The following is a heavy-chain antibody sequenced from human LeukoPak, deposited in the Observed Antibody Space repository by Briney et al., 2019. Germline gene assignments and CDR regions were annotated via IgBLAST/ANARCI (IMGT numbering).Heavy chain of an antibody. D-gene: IGHD2-15*01. CDR2: IIPIFGTA. J-gene: IGHJ3*02. CDR1: GGTFSSYA. CDR3: ARGLAGFDAFDI. Sequence: GASVKVSCKASGGTFSSYAISWVRQAPGQGLEWMGGIIPIFGTANYAQKFQGRVTITADESTSTAYMELSSLRSEDTAVYYCARGLAGFDAFDIWGQGTMVTVSS. V-gene: IGHV1-69*13.